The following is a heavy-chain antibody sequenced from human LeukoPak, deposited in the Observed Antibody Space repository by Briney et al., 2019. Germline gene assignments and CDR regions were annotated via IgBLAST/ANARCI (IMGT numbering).Heavy chain of an antibody. CDR2: IYTGGST. J-gene: IGHJ4*02. D-gene: IGHD3-22*01. CDR1: GGSISSGSYY. CDR3: ARVYYDSSGYRDY. Sequence: ASETLSPTCTVSGGSISSGSYYWSWIRQPAGKGLEWIGRIYTGGSTNYNPSLKSRVTISVDTSKNQFSLKLSSVTAADTAVYYCARVYYDSSGYRDYWGQGTLVTVSS. V-gene: IGHV4-61*02.